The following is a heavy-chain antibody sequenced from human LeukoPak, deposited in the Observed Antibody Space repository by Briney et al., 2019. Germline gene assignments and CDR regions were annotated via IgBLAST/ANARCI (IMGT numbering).Heavy chain of an antibody. CDR3: PKDLAGLDNSSWTSGYYNYGMDV. J-gene: IGHJ6*02. D-gene: IGHD6-13*01. V-gene: IGHV3-9*01. CDR2: HSWNSGSI. CDR1: GFTFDDFA. Sequence: PGGFLRLFCAASGFTFDDFAMLWVRQAPGKGLEWVSDHSWNSGSIGYADSVRGPVTISRDNAQDSLYLQMNSLRAEDTALYYCPKDLAGLDNSSWTSGYYNYGMDVWGQGTTVTVSS.